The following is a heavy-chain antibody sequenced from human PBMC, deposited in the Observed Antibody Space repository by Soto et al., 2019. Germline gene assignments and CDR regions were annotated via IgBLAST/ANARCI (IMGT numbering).Heavy chain of an antibody. CDR2: VSNDGSNK. J-gene: IGHJ4*02. V-gene: IGHV3-30*18. CDR1: GFTFSNYG. CDR3: AKDRFDSGWICPGH. Sequence: GGSLRLSCAASGFTFSNYGIHWVRQAPGKGLEWVAVVSNDGSNKYYADSVRGRFTISRDNSKNTLYLQMNSLRAEDTAVYYCAKDRFDSGWICPGHWGQGTLVTVSS. D-gene: IGHD6-19*01.